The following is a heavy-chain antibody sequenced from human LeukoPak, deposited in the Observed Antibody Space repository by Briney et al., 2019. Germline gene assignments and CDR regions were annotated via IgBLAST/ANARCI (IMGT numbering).Heavy chain of an antibody. CDR1: GFTFSNYD. V-gene: IGHV3-13*01. D-gene: IGHD2/OR15-2a*01. CDR3: LRDCNNIRCSGARMDA. CDR2: IGTVGDS. Sequence: GESLRLSCAASGFTFSNYDMHWVRQVTGKGLEWVSSIGTVGDSYYSDSVKGRFTISRENAKNSWYLQMSSLGAGDTAVYYCLRDCNNIRCSGARMDAWGQGTTVIVSS. J-gene: IGHJ6*02.